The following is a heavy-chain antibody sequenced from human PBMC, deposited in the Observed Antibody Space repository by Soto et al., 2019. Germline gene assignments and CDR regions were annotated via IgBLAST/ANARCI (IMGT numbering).Heavy chain of an antibody. CDR2: IGGSAPTT. CDR1: GYIFNYYA. CDR3: AKDRGGLVDAATLDV. D-gene: IGHD5-18*01. V-gene: IGHV3-23*01. Sequence: EVQLLESGGGLVQPGGSLRISCEAYGYIFNYYAMSWVRQAPGRGREWVSGIGGSAPTTHYAESVRGRFTISRDNSKNTLYLQMNSLRVEDTAEYYCAKDRGGLVDAATLDVWGQGTAVTVSS. J-gene: IGHJ6*02.